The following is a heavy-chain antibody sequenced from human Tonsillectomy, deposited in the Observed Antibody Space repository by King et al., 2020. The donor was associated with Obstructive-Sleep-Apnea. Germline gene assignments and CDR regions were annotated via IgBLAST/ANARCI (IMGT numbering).Heavy chain of an antibody. Sequence: VQLVESGGGVVQPGRSLRLSCAASGFSFSRYDMNWVRQAPGKGLEWVALISFDGSNKYYVDSVKGRFTVSRDNSKNTLYLQTSSLRAEDTAVYYCVLGGYSYGYDRVGLDVWGQGTTVTVSS. V-gene: IGHV3-30*03. D-gene: IGHD5-18*01. CDR3: VLGGYSYGYDRVGLDV. CDR1: GFSFSRYD. J-gene: IGHJ6*02. CDR2: ISFDGSNK.